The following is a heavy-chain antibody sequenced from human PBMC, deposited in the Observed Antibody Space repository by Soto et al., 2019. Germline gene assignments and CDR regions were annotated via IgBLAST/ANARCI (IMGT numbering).Heavy chain of an antibody. D-gene: IGHD4-17*01. J-gene: IGHJ5*02. Sequence: ASVKVSCKASGGTFSSYTISWVRQAPGQGLEWMGRIIPILGIANYAQKFQGRVTITADKSTSTAYMELSSLRSEDTAVYYCACVIYGDYGGANWFDPWGQGTLVTVSS. CDR1: GGTFSSYT. CDR3: ACVIYGDYGGANWFDP. CDR2: IIPILGIA. V-gene: IGHV1-69*02.